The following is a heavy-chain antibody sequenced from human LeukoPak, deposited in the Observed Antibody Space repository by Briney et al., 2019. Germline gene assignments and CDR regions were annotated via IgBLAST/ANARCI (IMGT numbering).Heavy chain of an antibody. D-gene: IGHD6-13*01. Sequence: ASVKVSCKASGYTFTGYYMHWVRQAPGQGLEWMGIINPSGGSTSYAQKFQGRVTMTRDTSTSTVYMELSSLRSEDTAVYYCACYGGIEAAGRRDYYYGMDVWGQGTTVTVSS. CDR2: INPSGGST. J-gene: IGHJ6*02. CDR1: GYTFTGYY. CDR3: ACYGGIEAAGRRDYYYGMDV. V-gene: IGHV1-46*01.